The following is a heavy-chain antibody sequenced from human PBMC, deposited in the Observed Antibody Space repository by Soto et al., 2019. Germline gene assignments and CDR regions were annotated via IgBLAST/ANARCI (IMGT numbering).Heavy chain of an antibody. D-gene: IGHD3-3*01. CDR1: GFTFSGYA. Sequence: GGSLRLSCAASGFTFSGYAMYWVRQAPGKGLEWVAVISNDGNNKYYADSVKGRFTISRDNSKNTLYLQMNSLRAEDTAVYYCTKGRTGSFWSSRNWFDPWGQGTLVTVSS. V-gene: IGHV3-30-3*01. J-gene: IGHJ5*02. CDR2: ISNDGNNK. CDR3: TKGRTGSFWSSRNWFDP.